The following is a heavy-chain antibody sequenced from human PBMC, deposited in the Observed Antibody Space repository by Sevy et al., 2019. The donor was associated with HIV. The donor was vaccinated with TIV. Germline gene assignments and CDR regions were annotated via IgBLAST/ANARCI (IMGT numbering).Heavy chain of an antibody. CDR3: AKEVGDIVVVPADGAHDAFDI. CDR1: GFTFSSYA. Sequence: GGSLRLSCAASGFTFSSYAMSWVHQAPGKGLEWVSAISGSGGSTYYADSVKGRFTISRDNSKNTLYLQMNSLRAEDTAVYYCAKEVGDIVVVPADGAHDAFDIWGQGTMVTVSS. V-gene: IGHV3-23*01. CDR2: ISGSGGST. D-gene: IGHD2-2*01. J-gene: IGHJ3*02.